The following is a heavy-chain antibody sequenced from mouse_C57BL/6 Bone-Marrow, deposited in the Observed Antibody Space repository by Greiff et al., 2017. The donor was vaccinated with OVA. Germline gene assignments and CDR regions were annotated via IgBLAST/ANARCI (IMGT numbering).Heavy chain of an antibody. CDR2: ITHSGET. CDR1: GFPITRGYY. J-gene: IGHJ1*03. CDR3: ARDLDGYVYCYV. D-gene: IGHD2-3*01. V-gene: IGHV12-3*01. Sequence: VKLMESGPGLVKPSQSLFLTCSITGFPITRGYYWIWIRQSPGKPLEWMGYITHSGETFYNPSLQSPIPITRETSKNPFFLPLNSVTTEDTAMYYCARDLDGYVYCYVWDTGTAVTVSS.